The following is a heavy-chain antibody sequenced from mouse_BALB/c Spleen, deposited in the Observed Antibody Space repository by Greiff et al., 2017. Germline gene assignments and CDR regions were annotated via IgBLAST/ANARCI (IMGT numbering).Heavy chain of an antibody. Sequence: EVQLQQSGPGLVKPSQSLSLTCSVTGYSITSGYYWNWIRQFPGNKLEWMGYISYDGSNNYNPSLKNRISITRDTSKNQFFLKLNSVTTEDTATYYCARNFDVWGAGTTVTVSS. CDR2: ISYDGSN. CDR3: ARNFDV. J-gene: IGHJ1*01. V-gene: IGHV3-6*02. CDR1: GYSITSGYY.